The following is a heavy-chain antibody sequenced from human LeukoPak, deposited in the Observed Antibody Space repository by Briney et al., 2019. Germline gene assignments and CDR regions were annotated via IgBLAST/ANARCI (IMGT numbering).Heavy chain of an antibody. Sequence: ASVKVSCKASGYTFTGYYMHWVRQAPGQGLEWMGWINPNSGGTNYAQKFQGGVTMTRDTSISTAYMELSRLRSDDTAVYCCARAPGGHPTVTTYYFDYWGQGTLVTVSS. CDR2: INPNSGGT. J-gene: IGHJ4*02. D-gene: IGHD4-17*01. V-gene: IGHV1-2*02. CDR1: GYTFTGYY. CDR3: ARAPGGHPTVTTYYFDY.